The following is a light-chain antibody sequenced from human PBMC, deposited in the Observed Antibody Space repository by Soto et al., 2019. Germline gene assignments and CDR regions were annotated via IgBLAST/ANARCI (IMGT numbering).Light chain of an antibody. J-gene: IGKJ1*01. CDR2: GAS. CDR1: QSVSSN. V-gene: IGKV3-15*01. Sequence: SVLTQSPGTLSLSPWERATLSCRASQSVSSNLAWYQQKPGQAPRLLIYGASTRATGIPARFSGSGSGTEFTLTISSLQSEDFAVYYCQQYNNWPGTFGQGTKVDIK. CDR3: QQYNNWPGT.